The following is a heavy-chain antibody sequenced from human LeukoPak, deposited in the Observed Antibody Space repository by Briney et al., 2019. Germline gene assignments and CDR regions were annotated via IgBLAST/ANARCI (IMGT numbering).Heavy chain of an antibody. J-gene: IGHJ4*02. Sequence: ASVKVSCKASGYTLTSYDINWVRQATGQGLEWMGWMNPNSGNTGYAQKFQGRVTMTRNTSISTAYMELSSLRSEDTAVYYCARSRRGYSGFHFDYWGQGTLVTVSS. V-gene: IGHV1-8*01. CDR3: ARSRRGYSGFHFDY. D-gene: IGHD5-12*01. CDR2: MNPNSGNT. CDR1: GYTLTSYD.